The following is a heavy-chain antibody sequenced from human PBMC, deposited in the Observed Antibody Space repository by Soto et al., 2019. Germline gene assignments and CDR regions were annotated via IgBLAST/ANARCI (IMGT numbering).Heavy chain of an antibody. CDR2: IYYSGST. V-gene: IGHV4-59*08. J-gene: IGHJ2*01. D-gene: IGHD1-26*01. CDR1: GGSISSYY. CDR3: ASMGATTYFDL. Sequence: QVQLQESGPGLVKPSETLSLTCTVSGGSISSYYWSWIRQPPGKGLEWIGYIYYSGSTNSNPSLKSRVTISVDTPKNPFSLKLSSVTAADTAVYYCASMGATTYFDLWGRGTLVTVSS.